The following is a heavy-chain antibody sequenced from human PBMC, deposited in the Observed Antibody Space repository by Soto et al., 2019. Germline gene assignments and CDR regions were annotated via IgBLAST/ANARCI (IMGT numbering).Heavy chain of an antibody. D-gene: IGHD2-21*02. CDR2: INFYSGDT. V-gene: IGHV1-2*02. J-gene: IGHJ4*02. CDR3: TRGGVVTTIDY. CDR1: GYTFTLYY. Sequence: QVQLVQSGAEVKKPGASVKVSCKASGYTFTLYYMHWVRQAPGQGLEWMGWINFYSGDTNYAQKFQGRVTMPRETPISTAYMEPSSLKSDDTAVYYCTRGGVVTTIDYWGQGTLVTVSS.